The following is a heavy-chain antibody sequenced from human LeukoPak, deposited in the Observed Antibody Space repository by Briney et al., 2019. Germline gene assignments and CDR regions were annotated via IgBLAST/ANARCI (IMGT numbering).Heavy chain of an antibody. CDR3: ARDRLGYCTNGVCGYFDY. J-gene: IGHJ4*02. V-gene: IGHV3-21*01. CDR1: GFTFSSYA. Sequence: GGSLRLSCAASGFTFSSYAMHWVRQAPGKGLEWVSSISSSSSYIYYADSVKGRFTISRDNAKNSLYLQMNSLRAEDTAVYYCARDRLGYCTNGVCGYFDYWGQGTLVTVSS. D-gene: IGHD2-8*01. CDR2: ISSSSSYI.